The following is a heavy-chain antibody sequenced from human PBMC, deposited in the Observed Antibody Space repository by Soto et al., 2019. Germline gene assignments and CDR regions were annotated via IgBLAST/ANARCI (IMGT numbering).Heavy chain of an antibody. CDR3: ARQAARNYIDS. CDR1: GFTFSDYS. D-gene: IGHD6-6*01. Sequence: VGSLRLSCVASGFTFSDYSMSWSRQAPGKGLEWLAFIDSRGRTLSYADSVRGRFTISRDNAENSVYLQMDSLRADDTAVYYCARQAARNYIDSWGQGKSVTVSS. J-gene: IGHJ4*02. CDR2: IDSRGRTL. V-gene: IGHV3-11*01.